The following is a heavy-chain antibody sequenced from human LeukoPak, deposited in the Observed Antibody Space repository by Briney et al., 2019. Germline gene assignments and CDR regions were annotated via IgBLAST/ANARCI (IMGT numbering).Heavy chain of an antibody. CDR2: IYHSGST. V-gene: IGHV4-38-2*01. Sequence: SETLSLTCAVSGYSISSGYYWGWIRPPPGKVLEWIGSIYHSGSTYYNPSLKSRVTISVDTSKNQFSLKLSSVTAADTAVYYCARGIAAAGSGYWGQGTLVTVSS. J-gene: IGHJ4*02. D-gene: IGHD6-13*01. CDR3: ARGIAAAGSGY. CDR1: GYSISSGYY.